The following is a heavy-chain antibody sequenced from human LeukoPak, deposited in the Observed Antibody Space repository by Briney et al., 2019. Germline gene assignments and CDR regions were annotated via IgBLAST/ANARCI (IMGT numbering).Heavy chain of an antibody. CDR1: GGSISSSSYY. CDR3: ARDSSSWVYYYYMDV. V-gene: IGHV4-39*07. Sequence: SETLSLTCTVSGGSISSSSYYWGWIRQPPGKGLEWIGSIYYSGSTYYNPSLKSRVTISVDTSKNQFSLKLSSVTAADTAVYYCARDSSSWVYYYYMDVWGKGTTVTVSS. J-gene: IGHJ6*03. CDR2: IYYSGST. D-gene: IGHD6-13*01.